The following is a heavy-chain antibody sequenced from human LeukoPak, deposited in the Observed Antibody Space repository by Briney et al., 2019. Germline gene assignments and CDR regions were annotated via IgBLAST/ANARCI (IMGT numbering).Heavy chain of an antibody. CDR1: DGSFTGYF. CDR3: AGVAIFGVVINAMDV. V-gene: IGHV4-34*01. Sequence: SETLSLTCAISDGSFTGYFWNWVRQAPGKGLEWIGDINHGGSTNYNPSLRSRVTMSVDTSKNQFSLKLSSVTAADTAVYYCAGVAIFGVVINAMDVWGQGITVTVSS. J-gene: IGHJ6*02. CDR2: INHGGST. D-gene: IGHD3-3*01.